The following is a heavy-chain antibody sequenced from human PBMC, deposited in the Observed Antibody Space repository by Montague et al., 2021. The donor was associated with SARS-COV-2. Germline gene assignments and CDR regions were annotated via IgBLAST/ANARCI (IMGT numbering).Heavy chain of an antibody. Sequence: LVKPTQTLTLTCTFSGFSLSTSGMCVSWIRQPPGKGLEWIGSIYYSGSTYYNPSLKSRVTISVDTSKNQFSLKLSSVTAADTAVYYCARRVGQWLPRYQYYFDYWGQGTLVTVSS. CDR2: IYYSGST. CDR3: ARRVGQWLPRYQYYFDY. D-gene: IGHD6-19*01. J-gene: IGHJ4*02. CDR1: GFSLSTSGMC. V-gene: IGHV4-39*01.